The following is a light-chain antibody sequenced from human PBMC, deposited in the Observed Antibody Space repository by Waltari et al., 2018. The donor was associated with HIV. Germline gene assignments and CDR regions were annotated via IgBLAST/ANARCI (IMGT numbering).Light chain of an antibody. CDR2: TNN. Sequence: QAGLTQPPSVSKGLRQTATLTCTGNSNNVGNQGAAWLQQHQGHPPKLLSYTNNNRPSGISERLSASRSGNTASLTSTGLQPEDEAYYYCSAWDSSLSAVVFGGGTKLTVL. CDR3: SAWDSSLSAVV. V-gene: IGLV10-54*01. J-gene: IGLJ2*01. CDR1: SNNVGNQG.